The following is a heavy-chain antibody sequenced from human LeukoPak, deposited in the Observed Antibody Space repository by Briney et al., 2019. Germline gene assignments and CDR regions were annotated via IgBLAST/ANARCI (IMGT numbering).Heavy chain of an antibody. CDR2: INSDGSST. CDR1: GFTFSSYW. D-gene: IGHD2-15*01. CDR3: AREGCSGGSCYPRIYYYYYMDV. Sequence: PGGSLRLSCAASGFTFSSYWMHWVRQAPGKGLVWVSRINSDGSSTSYADSVKGRFTISRDNAKNTLYLQMNSLRAEDTAVYYCAREGCSGGSCYPRIYYYYYMDVWGKGTTVTVSS. J-gene: IGHJ6*03. V-gene: IGHV3-74*01.